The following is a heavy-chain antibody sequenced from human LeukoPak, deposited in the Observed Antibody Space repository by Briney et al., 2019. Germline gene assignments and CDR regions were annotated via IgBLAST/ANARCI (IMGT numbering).Heavy chain of an antibody. V-gene: IGHV4-4*07. D-gene: IGHD6-13*01. CDR2: IYTSGST. CDR3: ARGSPGGAAATFDY. Sequence: SETLSLTCTVSGGSISSYYWSWIRQPAEKGLEWIGRIYTSGSTNYNPSLKSRVTISVDKSKNQFSLKLSSVTAADTAVYYCARGSPGGAAATFDYWGQGTLVTVSS. J-gene: IGHJ4*02. CDR1: GGSISSYY.